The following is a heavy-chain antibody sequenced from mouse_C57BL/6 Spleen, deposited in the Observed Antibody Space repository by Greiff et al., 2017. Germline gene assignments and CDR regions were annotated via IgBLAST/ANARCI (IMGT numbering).Heavy chain of an antibody. D-gene: IGHD1-1*01. CDR2: ISYDGSN. V-gene: IGHV3-6*01. Sequence: VQLKESGPGLVKPSQSLSLTCSVTGYSITSGYYWNWIRQFPGNKLEWMGYISYDGSNNYNPSLKNRISITRDTSKNQFFLKLNSVTTEDTATYYCARDGITTGVATDYWGQGTTLTVSS. CDR1: GYSITSGYY. CDR3: ARDGITTGVATDY. J-gene: IGHJ2*01.